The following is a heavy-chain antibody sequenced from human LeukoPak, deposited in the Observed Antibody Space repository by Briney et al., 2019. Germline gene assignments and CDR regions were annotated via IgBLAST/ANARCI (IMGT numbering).Heavy chain of an antibody. CDR3: VRDGGTDLYDP. CDR2: IEKDGGEK. CDR1: GFTISHYW. Sequence: GGSLRLSCVASGFTISHYWRTWVRQAPGKGLEWVANIEKDGGEKTYVDSVKGRFTISRDNAKNSIFLQMNSLRVEDMAIYYCVRDGGTDLYDPRGQGTLVSVSS. D-gene: IGHD3-16*01. J-gene: IGHJ5*02. V-gene: IGHV3-7*01.